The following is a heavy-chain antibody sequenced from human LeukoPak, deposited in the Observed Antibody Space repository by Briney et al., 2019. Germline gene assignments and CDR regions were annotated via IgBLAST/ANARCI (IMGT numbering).Heavy chain of an antibody. V-gene: IGHV4-59*01. Sequence: SETLSLTCAVSGGSFSPAHWSWIRQPPGKGLEWIGVICDNGHTDYNPSLQSRVTISVDTSKRQFSLKLSSLAAAVTAVYYCATGRDPYKTGHWGQGTLVTVSS. J-gene: IGHJ4*02. CDR3: ATGRDPYKTGH. D-gene: IGHD3-10*01. CDR2: ICDNGHT. CDR1: GGSFSPAH.